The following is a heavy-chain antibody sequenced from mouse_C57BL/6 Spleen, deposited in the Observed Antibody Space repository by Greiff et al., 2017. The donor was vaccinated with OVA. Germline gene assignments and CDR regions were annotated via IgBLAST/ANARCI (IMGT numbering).Heavy chain of an antibody. J-gene: IGHJ3*01. CDR1: GYTFTDYN. V-gene: IGHV1-18*01. CDR3: ARRSWDGWFAY. Sequence: VQLQQSGPELVKPGASVKIPCKASGYTFTDYNMDWVKQSHGKSLEWIGDINPNNGGTIYNQKFKGKATLTVDKSSSTAYMELRSLTSEDTAVYYCARRSWDGWFAYWGQGTLVTVSA. CDR2: INPNNGGT. D-gene: IGHD4-1*01.